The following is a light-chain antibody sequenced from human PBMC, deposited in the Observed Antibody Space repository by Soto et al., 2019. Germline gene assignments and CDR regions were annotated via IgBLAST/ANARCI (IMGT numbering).Light chain of an antibody. Sequence: QSVVTQPPSASGTPGQRVTISCSGSSSNIETNTVNWYQQLPGTAPKLLIYSNDDRPSGVPDRFSGSKSGTSASLSISGLQSDDEANYYCAVWDDSLNGNWVFGGGTQLTVL. V-gene: IGLV1-44*01. CDR1: SSNIETNT. CDR3: AVWDDSLNGNWV. CDR2: SND. J-gene: IGLJ3*02.